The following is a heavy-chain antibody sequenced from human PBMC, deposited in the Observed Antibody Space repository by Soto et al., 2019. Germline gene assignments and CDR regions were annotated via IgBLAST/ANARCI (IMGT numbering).Heavy chain of an antibody. CDR1: GITFTAYA. J-gene: IGHJ4*02. D-gene: IGHD2-2*01. V-gene: IGHV3-23*01. Sequence: EVQLLESGGGLVQPGGSLRLSCAASGITFTAYAMSWVRQAPGKGLEWVSSISGSGGSTYYADSVKGRLTISRDNSKNTLYLQVNSLRAEDTAVYYCATIIIPAATNSYWGQGTLVTVSS. CDR2: ISGSGGST. CDR3: ATIIIPAATNSY.